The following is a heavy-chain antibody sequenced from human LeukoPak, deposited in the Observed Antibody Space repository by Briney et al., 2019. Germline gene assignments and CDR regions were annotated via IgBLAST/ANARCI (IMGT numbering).Heavy chain of an antibody. D-gene: IGHD6-13*01. J-gene: IGHJ6*02. V-gene: IGHV3-9*01. CDR1: GXTFDDXX. CDR2: ISWNSGSI. Sequence: LXXSXAASGXTFDDXXMHWVRHAXGXXLEWVSGISWNSGSIGYADSVKGRFTISRDNAKNSLYLQMNSLRAEDTALYYCAKAGPYSSSPYDYYGMDVWGQGTTVTVSS. CDR3: AKAGPYSSSPYDYYGMDV.